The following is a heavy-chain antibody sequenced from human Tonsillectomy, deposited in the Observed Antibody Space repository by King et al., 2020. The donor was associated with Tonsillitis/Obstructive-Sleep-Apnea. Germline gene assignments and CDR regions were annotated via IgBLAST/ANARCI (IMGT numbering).Heavy chain of an antibody. Sequence: VQLVESGAEVKKPGSSVRVSCKASGGTFSTYAISWVRQAPGQGLEWMGGIIPIFGTAKYAQKFKGRVTITANESTRTAYMDLSSLRSEDTAVYFCARANPRDYYYFHYYMDVWGKGTAVTVPS. CDR3: ARANPRDYYYFHYYMDV. CDR2: IIPIFGTA. CDR1: GGTFSTYA. V-gene: IGHV1-69*01. J-gene: IGHJ6*03. D-gene: IGHD2-21*02.